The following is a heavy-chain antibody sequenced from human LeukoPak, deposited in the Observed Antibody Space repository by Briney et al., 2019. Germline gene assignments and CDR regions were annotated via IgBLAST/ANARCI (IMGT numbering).Heavy chain of an antibody. CDR1: GFTFSSYA. CDR2: ISGSGGST. Sequence: LGGSLRLSCAASGFTFSSYAMSWVRQAPGKGLEWVSAISGSGGSTYYADSVKGRFTISRDNSKNTLYLQMNSLRAEDTAVYYCAKDPSRALYYDILTGYGNYFDYWGQGTLVTVSS. CDR3: AKDPSRALYYDILTGYGNYFDY. V-gene: IGHV3-23*01. J-gene: IGHJ4*02. D-gene: IGHD3-9*01.